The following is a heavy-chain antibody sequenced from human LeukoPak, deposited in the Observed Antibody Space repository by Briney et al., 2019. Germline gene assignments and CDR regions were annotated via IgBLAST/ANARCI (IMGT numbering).Heavy chain of an antibody. D-gene: IGHD2-2*01. J-gene: IGHJ4*02. CDR3: ARDHYSSSTSCIAQFDY. CDR1: GFTFSSYW. CDR2: IKQDGSEK. Sequence: GGSLRLSCAACGFTFSSYWMSWVRQAPGKGLEWVANIKQDGSEKYYLDSVKGRFTISRDNAKNSLYLQMNSLRAEDTAVYYCARDHYSSSTSCIAQFDYWGQGTLVTVSS. V-gene: IGHV3-7*01.